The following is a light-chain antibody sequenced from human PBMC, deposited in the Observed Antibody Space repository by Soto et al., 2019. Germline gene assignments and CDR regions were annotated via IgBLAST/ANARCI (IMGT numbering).Light chain of an antibody. V-gene: IGLV2-23*02. Sequence: QSALTQPASVSGSPGQSITISCTGTSRDVGNYNLVSWYQHHPGKAPKLIIYEVTKRPSGVSNRFSGSKTGNTASLTISGLQAEDEADYSCCSYAGGNWVFGGGTKLTVL. CDR2: EVT. CDR3: CSYAGGNWV. CDR1: SRDVGNYNL. J-gene: IGLJ3*02.